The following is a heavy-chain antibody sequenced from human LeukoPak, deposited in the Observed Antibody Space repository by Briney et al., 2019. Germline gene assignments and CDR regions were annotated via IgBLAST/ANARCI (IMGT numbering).Heavy chain of an antibody. CDR2: IYPGDSDT. CDR3: ARQTAMVLNAFDI. Sequence: GESLKISCKGSGYSFTTYWIGWVRQMSGKGLEWMGIIYPGDSDTRYSPSFQGQVTISADKSISTAYLQWSSLKASDTAMYYCARQTAMVLNAFDIWGQGTMVTVSS. J-gene: IGHJ3*02. CDR1: GYSFTTYW. V-gene: IGHV5-51*01. D-gene: IGHD5-18*01.